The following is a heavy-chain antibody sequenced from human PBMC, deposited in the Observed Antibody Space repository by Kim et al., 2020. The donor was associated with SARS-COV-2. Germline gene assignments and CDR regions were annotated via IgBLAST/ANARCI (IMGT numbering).Heavy chain of an antibody. Sequence: GGSLRLSCAASGFTFSSYSMNWVRQAPGKGLEWVSYISSSSSTIYYADSVKGRFTISRDNAKNSLYLQMNSLRDEDTAVYYCARDYDILTGYHYYYGMDVWGQGTTVTVSS. J-gene: IGHJ6*02. D-gene: IGHD3-9*01. CDR3: ARDYDILTGYHYYYGMDV. V-gene: IGHV3-48*02. CDR1: GFTFSSYS. CDR2: ISSSSSTI.